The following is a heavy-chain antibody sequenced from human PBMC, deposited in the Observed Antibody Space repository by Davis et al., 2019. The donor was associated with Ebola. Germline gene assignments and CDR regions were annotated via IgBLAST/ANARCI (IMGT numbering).Heavy chain of an antibody. V-gene: IGHV4-39*07. J-gene: IGHJ6*03. CDR2: LYYVGYT. Sequence: SETLSPTFTVSGGSISNGDYSWSWIRQPPGRDLQWISSLYYVGYTYYNPSPKSRVTIPIHTSKNQCSLRLNSVTAADTAVYYCASVGSYGSGAAYMDVWGKGTTVTVSS. CDR3: ASVGSYGSGAAYMDV. CDR1: GGSISNGDYS. D-gene: IGHD3-10*01.